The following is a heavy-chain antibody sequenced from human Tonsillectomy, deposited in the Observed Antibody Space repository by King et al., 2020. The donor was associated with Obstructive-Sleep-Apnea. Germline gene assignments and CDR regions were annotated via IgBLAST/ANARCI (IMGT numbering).Heavy chain of an antibody. CDR2: ISGSGGST. Sequence: VQLVESGGGLVQPGGSLRLSCAASGFTFSSYAMSWVLQAPGKGLEWVSAISGSGGSTYYADSVKGRFTISRDNSKNTLYLQMNSLIAEDTAVYYCANRRRVGLGGMDVWGQGTTVTVSS. CDR3: ANRRRVGLGGMDV. J-gene: IGHJ6*02. CDR1: GFTFSSYA. D-gene: IGHD5-24*01. V-gene: IGHV3-23*04.